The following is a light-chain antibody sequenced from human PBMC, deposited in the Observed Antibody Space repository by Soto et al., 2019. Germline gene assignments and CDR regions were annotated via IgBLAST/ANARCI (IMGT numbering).Light chain of an antibody. Sequence: DIQMTQSPSTLSASVGDRVTITCRASQGISRWLAWYQQKPGRAPKLLIYEASILESGVPSRFSGSGSGTECTLTISSLQPSDFATYYCQQSNSKSWTFGQGTRVEIK. CDR2: EAS. CDR3: QQSNSKSWT. CDR1: QGISRW. V-gene: IGKV1-5*01. J-gene: IGKJ1*01.